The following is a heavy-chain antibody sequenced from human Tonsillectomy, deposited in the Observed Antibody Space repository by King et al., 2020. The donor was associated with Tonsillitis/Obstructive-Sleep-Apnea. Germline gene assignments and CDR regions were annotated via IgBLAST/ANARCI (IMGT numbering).Heavy chain of an antibody. Sequence: VQLVESGGGLVQPCRSLRLSCAASGFTFDDYAMHWVRQAPGKGLEWVSGISWDSGSIAYADSVKGRFTISRDNARNSLYLQMNSLRPEDTALYYCAKGAAATRYNWFDPWGQGTLVTVSS. J-gene: IGHJ5*02. V-gene: IGHV3-9*01. CDR1: GFTFDDYA. D-gene: IGHD6-13*01. CDR3: AKGAAATRYNWFDP. CDR2: ISWDSGSI.